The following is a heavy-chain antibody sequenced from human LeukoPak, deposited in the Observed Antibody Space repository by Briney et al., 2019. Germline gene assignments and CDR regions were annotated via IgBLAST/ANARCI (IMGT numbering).Heavy chain of an antibody. Sequence: SETLSLTCTVSGGSISSYYWSWIRQSPGKGLEWIGNTYESGSTKYNPSFKSRVTIAVDTSKNQLSLNLRSMTAADTAVYYCAKGAWTLDSWGQGMLVTVSS. J-gene: IGHJ4*02. V-gene: IGHV4-59*01. CDR3: AKGAWTLDS. D-gene: IGHD1-1*01. CDR2: TYESGST. CDR1: GGSISSYY.